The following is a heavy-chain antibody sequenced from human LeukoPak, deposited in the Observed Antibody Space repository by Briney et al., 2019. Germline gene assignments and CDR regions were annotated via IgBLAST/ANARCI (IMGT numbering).Heavy chain of an antibody. Sequence: PSETLSLTCTVSGGSISSRGYYWGWIRQPPGKGLEWIGNIYYSGSTYCNPSLKSRVTISVDTSKNQFSLKLSSVTAADTAFYYCARQEYDILTARVVHAFDIWGLGTVVTVSS. CDR1: GGSISSRGYY. CDR2: IYYSGST. J-gene: IGHJ3*02. CDR3: ARQEYDILTARVVHAFDI. V-gene: IGHV4-39*07. D-gene: IGHD3-9*01.